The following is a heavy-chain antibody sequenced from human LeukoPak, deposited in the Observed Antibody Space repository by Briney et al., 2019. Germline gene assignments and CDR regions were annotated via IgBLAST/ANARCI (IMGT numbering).Heavy chain of an antibody. CDR1: GGSINNYY. CDR3: ARARYYYGHYFDY. D-gene: IGHD3-10*01. V-gene: IGHV4-59*01. J-gene: IGHJ4*02. Sequence: PSETLSLTCTVSGGSINNYYWSWIRQPPGKGLEWIGYIFDNGNINYNPSLKSRVTISLDTSKNQFSLKLSSVTAADTAVYYCARARYYYGHYFDYWGQGTLVTVSS. CDR2: IFDNGNI.